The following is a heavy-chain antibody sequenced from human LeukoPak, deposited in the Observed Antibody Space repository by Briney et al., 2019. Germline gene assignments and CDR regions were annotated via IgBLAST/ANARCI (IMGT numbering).Heavy chain of an antibody. V-gene: IGHV1-69*13. CDR1: GGTFSSYA. CDR2: IIPIFGTA. Sequence: SVKVSCKASGGTFSSYAISWVRQAPGQGLEWMGGIIPIFGTANYAQKFQGRVAITADESTSTAYMELSSLRSEDTAVYYCARDPTLGGSSWYSKWFDPWGQGTLVTVSS. CDR3: ARDPTLGGSSWYSKWFDP. J-gene: IGHJ5*02. D-gene: IGHD6-13*01.